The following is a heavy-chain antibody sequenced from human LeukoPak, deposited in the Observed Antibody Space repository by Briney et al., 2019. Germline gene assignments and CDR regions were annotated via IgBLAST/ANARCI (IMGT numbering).Heavy chain of an antibody. D-gene: IGHD2-15*01. CDR3: ANSGLNRFEY. Sequence: GGSLRLSCAASGFTLSSYAMSWVRQAPGKGLEWVSAISDSGNTYHADSVKGRFSISGDNSKNTLYLQVNSLRADDTAVYYCANSGLNRFEYWGQGALVTVSS. V-gene: IGHV3-23*01. CDR1: GFTLSSYA. CDR2: ISDSGNT. J-gene: IGHJ4*02.